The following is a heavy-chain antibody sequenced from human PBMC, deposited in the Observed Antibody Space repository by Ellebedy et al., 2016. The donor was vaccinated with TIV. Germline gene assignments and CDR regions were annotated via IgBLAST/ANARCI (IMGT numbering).Heavy chain of an antibody. CDR2: ITHSGST. J-gene: IGHJ4*02. D-gene: IGHD5-12*01. CDR3: ARVGYSGYDWPY. CDR1: GGSFSGYY. V-gene: IGHV4-34*01. Sequence: SETLSLTCAVYGGSFSGYYWSWIRQPPGKGLEWIGEITHSGSTYYTPSLKSRVTISVDTSKNQFSLKMNSVTAADTAVYYCARVGYSGYDWPYWGQGTLVTVSS.